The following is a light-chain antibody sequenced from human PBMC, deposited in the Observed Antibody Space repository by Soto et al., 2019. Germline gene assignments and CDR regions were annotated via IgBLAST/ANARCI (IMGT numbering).Light chain of an antibody. CDR2: LGS. V-gene: IGKV2-28*01. Sequence: DIVMTQSPVSLPVTPGEPASISCRSSQSLLHSHGYTYLDWYMQKPGQSPQLLIYLGSTRAYGVPDRLSGSVSDTDFTLKISRVEAEDVGVYYCRQALQIPLTFGGWTKVEIK. CDR3: RQALQIPLT. J-gene: IGKJ4*01. CDR1: QSLLHSHGYTY.